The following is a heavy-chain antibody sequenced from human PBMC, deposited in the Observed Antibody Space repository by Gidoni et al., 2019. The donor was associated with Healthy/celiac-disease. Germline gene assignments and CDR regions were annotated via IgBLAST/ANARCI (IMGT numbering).Heavy chain of an antibody. V-gene: IGHV1-69*08. Sequence: QVQLVQSGAEVKKPGSSVKVSCKASGGTFSSYTISWVRQAPGQGLEWMGRIIPILGIANYAQKFQGRVTITADKSTSTAYMELSSLRSEDTAVYYCARDFGLSIVVVPAAMNDAFDIWGQGTMVTVSS. CDR3: ARDFGLSIVVVPAAMNDAFDI. D-gene: IGHD2-2*01. J-gene: IGHJ3*02. CDR1: GGTFSSYT. CDR2: IIPILGIA.